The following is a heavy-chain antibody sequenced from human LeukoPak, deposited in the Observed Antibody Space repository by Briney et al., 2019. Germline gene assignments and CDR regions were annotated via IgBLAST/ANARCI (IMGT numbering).Heavy chain of an antibody. CDR3: ARGFSGSYWSWFDP. J-gene: IGHJ5*02. D-gene: IGHD1-26*01. CDR1: GYSISSGYY. V-gene: IGHV4-38-2*02. CDR2: IYHSGST. Sequence: SETLSLTCTVSGYSISSGYYWGWIRQPPGKGLEWIGSIYHSGSTYHNPSLKSRVTISVDTSKNQFSLKLSSVTAADTAVYYCARGFSGSYWSWFDPWGQGTLVTVSS.